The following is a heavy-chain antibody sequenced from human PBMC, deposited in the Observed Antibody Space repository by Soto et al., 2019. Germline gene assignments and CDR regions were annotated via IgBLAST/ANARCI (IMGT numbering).Heavy chain of an antibody. J-gene: IGHJ3*02. CDR2: ISAYNGNT. V-gene: IGHV1-18*01. D-gene: IGHD3-22*01. CDR3: AREDDDSSGYYAFET. CDR1: GYTFTSYG. Sequence: ASVKVSCKASGYTFTSYGISWMRQAPGQGLEWMGWISAYNGNTNYAQKLQFRVTMTTDTSTSTPYMELRSLRSGDTAVYYCAREDDDSSGYYAFETWGQGSMVTVSS.